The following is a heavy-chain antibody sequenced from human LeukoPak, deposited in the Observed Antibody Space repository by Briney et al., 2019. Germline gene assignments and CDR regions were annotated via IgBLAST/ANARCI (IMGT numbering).Heavy chain of an antibody. CDR3: ARGPYSYDSSGAFDI. D-gene: IGHD3-22*01. J-gene: IGHJ3*02. V-gene: IGHV4-61*02. CDR1: GGSISSGNYY. Sequence: PSETLSLTYTVSGGSISSGNYYWSWIRQPAGKGLEWIGRISSSGSTNYNPSLKSRVTISVDTSKNQFSLKLSSVTAADTAVYFCARGPYSYDSSGAFDIWGQGTMVTVSS. CDR2: ISSSGST.